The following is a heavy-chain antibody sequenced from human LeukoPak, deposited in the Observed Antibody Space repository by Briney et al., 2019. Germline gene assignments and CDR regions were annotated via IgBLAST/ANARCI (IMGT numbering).Heavy chain of an antibody. V-gene: IGHV3-64*01. CDR2: ISSNGGST. Sequence: GGSLRLSCAASGFTFATYGMHWVRQAPGKGLEYVSAISSNGGSTYYANSVKGRFTISRDNSKNTLYLQMGSLRAEDMAVYYCAREVRGYSYGPNWFDPWGQGTLVTVSS. CDR1: GFTFATYG. D-gene: IGHD5-18*01. J-gene: IGHJ5*02. CDR3: AREVRGYSYGPNWFDP.